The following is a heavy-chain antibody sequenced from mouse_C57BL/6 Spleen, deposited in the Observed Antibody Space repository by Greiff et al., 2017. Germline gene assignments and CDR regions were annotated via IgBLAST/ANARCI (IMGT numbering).Heavy chain of an antibody. CDR2: IWSGGST. Sequence: VQGVESGPGLVQPSQSLSITCTVSGFSLTSYGVHWVRQSPGKGLEWLGVIWSGGSTDYNAAFISRLGISKDNSKSQVCFKMNSLQADDTAIYYCARSYYGKGMDYWGQGTSVTVSS. J-gene: IGHJ4*01. V-gene: IGHV2-2*01. CDR1: GFSLTSYG. D-gene: IGHD2-1*01. CDR3: ARSYYGKGMDY.